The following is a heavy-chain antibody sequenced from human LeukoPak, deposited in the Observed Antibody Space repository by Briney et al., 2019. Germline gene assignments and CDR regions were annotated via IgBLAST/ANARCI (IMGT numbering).Heavy chain of an antibody. D-gene: IGHD4-17*01. J-gene: IGHJ4*02. CDR1: GGSTSSSNW. CDR2: IYHSGST. Sequence: SETLSLTCAVSGGSTSSSNWWSWVRQPPGKGLEWIGEIYHSGSTNYSPSLKSRVTISVDKSKNQFSLKLSSVTAADTAVYYCASLDYGDGSYYFDYWGQGTLVTVSS. CDR3: ASLDYGDGSYYFDY. V-gene: IGHV4-4*02.